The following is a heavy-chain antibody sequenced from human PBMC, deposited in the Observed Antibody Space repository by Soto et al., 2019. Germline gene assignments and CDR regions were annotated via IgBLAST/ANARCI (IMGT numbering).Heavy chain of an antibody. V-gene: IGHV1-46*01. CDR3: ARAPVPDHMIVVPNPNYYYYYGMDV. CDR2: ISPSGDWT. D-gene: IGHD3-22*01. J-gene: IGHJ6*02. Sequence: RASVKVSCKASGYTFTSYHMDWVRQAPGQGLEWMGKISPSGDWTWYAQKFQGRVTITADESTSTAYMELSSLRSEDTAVYYCARAPVPDHMIVVPNPNYYYYYGMDVWGQGTTVTVSS. CDR1: GYTFTSYH.